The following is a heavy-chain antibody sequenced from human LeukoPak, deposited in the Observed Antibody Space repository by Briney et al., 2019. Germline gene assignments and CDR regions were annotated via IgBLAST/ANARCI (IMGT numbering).Heavy chain of an antibody. D-gene: IGHD5-18*01. CDR1: GGSISGFH. V-gene: IGHV4-59*12. CDR2: IYYSGST. CDR3: ATLPGGQLWSSFDY. J-gene: IGHJ4*02. Sequence: SETLSLTCTVSGGSISGFHWNWIRQPPGKGLEWIGYIYYSGSTYYNPSLNSRVTISVDTSKNQVSLRLRSVTAADTAVYYCATLPGGQLWSSFDYWGQGTLVTVSS.